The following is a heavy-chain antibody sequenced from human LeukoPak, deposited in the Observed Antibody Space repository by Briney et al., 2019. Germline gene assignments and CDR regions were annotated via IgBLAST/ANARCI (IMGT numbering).Heavy chain of an antibody. CDR3: ARVNTDMGMDDAFDI. CDR1: GGSISSYY. Sequence: PSETLSLTFTVSGGSISSYYSSWIRQPPGKGLEWIGYIYYSGSTNYNPSLKSRVTISVDTSKNQFSLKLSSVTAADTAVYYCARVNTDMGMDDAFDIWRQGTMVTVSS. CDR2: IYYSGST. D-gene: IGHD5-18*01. V-gene: IGHV4-59*01. J-gene: IGHJ3*02.